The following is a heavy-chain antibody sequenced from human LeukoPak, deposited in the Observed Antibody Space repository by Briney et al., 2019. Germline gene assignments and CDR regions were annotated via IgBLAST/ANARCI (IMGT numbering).Heavy chain of an antibody. CDR3: ARSLGMGATLDY. Sequence: GASVKVSCKASGYTFTSYAIHWVRQAPGQRLEWMGWINAGNGNTRYSQEFQGRVTITRDTSASTVYMELSSLRSEDMAVFYCARSLGMGATLDYWGRGTLVTVSS. CDR1: GYTFTSYA. D-gene: IGHD1-26*01. J-gene: IGHJ4*02. CDR2: INAGNGNT. V-gene: IGHV1-3*03.